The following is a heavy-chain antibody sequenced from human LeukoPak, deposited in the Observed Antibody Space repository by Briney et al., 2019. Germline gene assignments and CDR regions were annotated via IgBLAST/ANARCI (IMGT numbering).Heavy chain of an antibody. CDR1: GGSISGSDYY. CDR2: IYYIGTT. Sequence: SEPLSLTCTVSGGSISGSDYYWGWIRQPPGRGLEWIGTIYYIGTTYYNPSLKSRVTISVDTSKNQFSLKLSSVTAADTAVYYCARQSYDAGSYSVLDHWGQGTLVTVSS. V-gene: IGHV4-39*01. J-gene: IGHJ4*02. CDR3: ARQSYDAGSYSVLDH. D-gene: IGHD3-10*01.